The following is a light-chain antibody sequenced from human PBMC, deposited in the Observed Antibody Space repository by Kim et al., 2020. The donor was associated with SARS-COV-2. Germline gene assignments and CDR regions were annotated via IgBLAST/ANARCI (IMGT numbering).Light chain of an antibody. CDR2: KAS. Sequence: DIQMTQSPSTLSASVGDRVTITCRASQSISSWLAWYQQKPGKAPKLLIYKASSLESGVPSRFSGSGSGTEFTLTISSLQPGDFATYYCQQYNSYPLFTFGPGTKVDIK. J-gene: IGKJ3*01. CDR1: QSISSW. V-gene: IGKV1-5*03. CDR3: QQYNSYPLFT.